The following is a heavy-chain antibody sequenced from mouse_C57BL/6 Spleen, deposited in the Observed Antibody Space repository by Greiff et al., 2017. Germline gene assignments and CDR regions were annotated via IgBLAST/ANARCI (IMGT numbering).Heavy chain of an antibody. J-gene: IGHJ3*01. CDR2: IDPENGDT. CDR1: GFNIKDDY. Sequence: EVQLQQSGAELVRPGASVKLSCTASGFNIKDDYMHWVKQRPEQGLEWIGWIDPENGDTEYASKFQGKATITADTSSNTAYLQLSSLTSEDTAVYYCTTGSSSWFAYWGQGTLVTVSA. V-gene: IGHV14-4*01. D-gene: IGHD1-1*01. CDR3: TTGSSSWFAY.